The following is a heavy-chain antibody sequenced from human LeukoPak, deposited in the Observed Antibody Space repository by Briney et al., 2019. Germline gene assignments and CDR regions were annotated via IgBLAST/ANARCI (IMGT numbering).Heavy chain of an antibody. Sequence: GGSLRLSCAASGFTFSGYAMSWVRQAPGKGLEWVSAISGSGGSTYYADSVKGRFTISRDNSKNTLYLQMNSLRAEDTAVYYCAKRSGYYYGLFDYWGQGTLVTVSS. J-gene: IGHJ4*02. D-gene: IGHD3-22*01. CDR3: AKRSGYYYGLFDY. CDR2: ISGSGGST. V-gene: IGHV3-23*01. CDR1: GFTFSGYA.